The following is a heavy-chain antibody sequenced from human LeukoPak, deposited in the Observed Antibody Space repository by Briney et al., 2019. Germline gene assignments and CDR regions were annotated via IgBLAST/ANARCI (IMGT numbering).Heavy chain of an antibody. D-gene: IGHD2-8*01. V-gene: IGHV1-69*13. CDR3: ARLPYCTNGVCSPAY. CDR1: GGTFSSYA. Sequence: GASVKVSCKASGGTFSSYAISWVRQAPGQGLEWMGGIIPIFGTANYAQKFQGRVTITADESTSTAYMELSSLRSEDTAVYYCARLPYCTNGVCSPAYWGQGTLVTVSS. J-gene: IGHJ4*02. CDR2: IIPIFGTA.